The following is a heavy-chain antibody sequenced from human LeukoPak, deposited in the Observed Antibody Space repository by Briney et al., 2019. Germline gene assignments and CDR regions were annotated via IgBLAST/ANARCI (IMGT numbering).Heavy chain of an antibody. Sequence: ASVKVSCKASGGTFSSYAISWVRQAPGQGLEWMGRIIPILGIANYAQKFQGRVTITADESTSTAYMELSSLRSEDTAVYYCAREVPIAAAGYYYYGMDVWGQGTTVTVSS. J-gene: IGHJ6*02. D-gene: IGHD6-13*01. CDR2: IIPILGIA. CDR3: AREVPIAAAGYYYYGMDV. CDR1: GGTFSSYA. V-gene: IGHV1-69*04.